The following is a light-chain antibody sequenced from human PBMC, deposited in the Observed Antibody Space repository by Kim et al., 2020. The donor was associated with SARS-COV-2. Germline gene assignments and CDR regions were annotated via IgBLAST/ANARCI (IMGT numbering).Light chain of an antibody. Sequence: ASVRLTSILSSKHTTYATAWHQQRPGKGPRFLLKNNSDGTHTKGDGIPERFSGFNSGAERYLIISSLHSEDEADYYCQTWATGIQVFGGGTKLTVL. CDR1: SKHTTYA. CDR2: NNSDGTH. V-gene: IGLV4-69*01. CDR3: QTWATGIQV. J-gene: IGLJ3*02.